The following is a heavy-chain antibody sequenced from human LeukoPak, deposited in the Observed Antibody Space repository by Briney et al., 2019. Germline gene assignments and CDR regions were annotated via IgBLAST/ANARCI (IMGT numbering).Heavy chain of an antibody. V-gene: IGHV3-33*06. D-gene: IGHD3-22*01. CDR3: AKNYYDSSGYYWFDY. CDR2: IWYDGSNK. J-gene: IGHJ4*02. Sequence: GGPLRLPCAPSVFTFSSYGMHWVRHAPGKGLEGVADIWYDGSNKYYEDSVKGRFTISRDNYKNTLYLQMNSLRAEDTAVYYCAKNYYDSSGYYWFDYWGQGTLVTVSS. CDR1: VFTFSSYG.